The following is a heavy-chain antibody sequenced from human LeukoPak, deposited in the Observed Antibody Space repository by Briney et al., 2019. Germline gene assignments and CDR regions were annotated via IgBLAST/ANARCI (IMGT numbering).Heavy chain of an antibody. Sequence: GGSLRLSCAASGFTFSSYWMSWVRQAPGKGLEWVAKMKGSEEYYVESVKGRFTISRDNAKNTLYLQMNSLRAEDTAVYYCARAGEWELAGYYYYGMDVWGQGTTVTVSS. CDR3: ARAGEWELAGYYYYGMDV. CDR2: MKGSEE. D-gene: IGHD1-26*01. CDR1: GFTFSSYW. V-gene: IGHV3-7*01. J-gene: IGHJ6*02.